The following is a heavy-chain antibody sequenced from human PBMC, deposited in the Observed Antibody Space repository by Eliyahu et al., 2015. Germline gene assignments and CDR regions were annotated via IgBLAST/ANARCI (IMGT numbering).Heavy chain of an antibody. CDR3: SKDLYSTSWRXAFDV. D-gene: IGHD6-13*01. Sequence: LRLSCAASGFSFPTYGMSWVRQAXGKGLEWVSGITGTGGSTXYADSVKGRFTISRDNSKNTLYLQMNSLRAEDTAIYYCSKDLYSTSWRXAFDVWGRGTMVTVSS. J-gene: IGHJ3*01. CDR2: ITGTGGST. CDR1: GFSFPTYG. V-gene: IGHV3-23*01.